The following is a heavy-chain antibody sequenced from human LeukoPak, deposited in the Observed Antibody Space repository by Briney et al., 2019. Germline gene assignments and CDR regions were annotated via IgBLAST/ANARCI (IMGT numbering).Heavy chain of an antibody. V-gene: IGHV3-74*01. Sequence: GGSLRLSCAASGFTFRSFWMHWVRQAPGKGLVWVSRINSDGSSTSYADSVKGRFTISRDNAKNTLYLQVNSLRAEDTAVYYCARSLIGESPGTWGQGTLVTVSS. CDR1: GFTFRSFW. CDR2: INSDGSST. CDR3: ARSLIGESPGT. D-gene: IGHD1-14*01. J-gene: IGHJ5*02.